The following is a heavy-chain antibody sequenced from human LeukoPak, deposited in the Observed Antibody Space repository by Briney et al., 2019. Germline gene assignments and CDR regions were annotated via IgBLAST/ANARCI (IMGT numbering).Heavy chain of an antibody. CDR3: AKYNRGAASDY. CDR1: GFTFSSYA. Sequence: PGGSLRLSCAASGFTFSSYAMSWVRQAPGKGLEWVSVINNSGGSTYYADSVKGRFTISRDNSMDTLYLQMNSLRAEDTAVYYCAKYNRGAASDYWGQGTLVTVSS. J-gene: IGHJ4*02. D-gene: IGHD1-14*01. CDR2: INNSGGST. V-gene: IGHV3-23*01.